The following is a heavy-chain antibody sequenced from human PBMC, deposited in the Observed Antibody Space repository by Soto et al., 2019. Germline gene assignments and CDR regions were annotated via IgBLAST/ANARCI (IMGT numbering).Heavy chain of an antibody. CDR1: GYTFTSYY. J-gene: IGHJ4*02. V-gene: IGHV1-46*01. CDR2: INPSGGST. D-gene: IGHD6-13*01. CDR3: ARIRNAYSSSWFPYDY. Sequence: GTSVKVSCKASGYTFTSYYMHWVRQAPGQGLEWMGIINPSGGSTSYAQKFQGRVTMTRDTSTSTVYMELSSLRSEDTAVYYCARIRNAYSSSWFPYDYWGQGTLVTVS.